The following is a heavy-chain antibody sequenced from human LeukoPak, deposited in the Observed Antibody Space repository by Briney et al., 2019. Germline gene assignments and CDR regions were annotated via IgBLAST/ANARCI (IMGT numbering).Heavy chain of an antibody. Sequence: ASVKVSCKASGYTFTSYGISWVRQAPGQGLEWMGWISAYNGNTNYAQKLQGRVTMTTDTSTSTAYMELRSLRSDDTAVYYCARWRYYDSSGYSPPFDYWGQGTLVTVSS. CDR3: ARWRYYDSSGYSPPFDY. CDR1: GYTFTSYG. V-gene: IGHV1-18*01. D-gene: IGHD3-22*01. J-gene: IGHJ4*02. CDR2: ISAYNGNT.